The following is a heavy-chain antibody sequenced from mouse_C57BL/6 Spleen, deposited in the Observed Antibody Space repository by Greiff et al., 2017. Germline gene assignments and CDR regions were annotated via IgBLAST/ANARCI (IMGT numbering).Heavy chain of an antibody. J-gene: IGHJ2*01. CDR1: GYTFTDYE. V-gene: IGHV1-15*01. D-gene: IGHD2-3*01. CDR3: TRRGDGYYRTFPLWCYFDY. Sequence: VKLVESGAELVRPGASVTLSCKASGYTFTDYEMHWVKQTPVHGLEWIGAIDPETGGTAYNQKFKGKAILTADKSSSTAYMELRSLTSEDSAVYYCTRRGDGYYRTFPLWCYFDYWGQGTTLTVSS. CDR2: IDPETGGT.